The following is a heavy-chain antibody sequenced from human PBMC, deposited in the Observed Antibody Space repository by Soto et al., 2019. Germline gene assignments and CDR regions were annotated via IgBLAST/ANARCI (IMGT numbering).Heavy chain of an antibody. V-gene: IGHV4-59*01. CDR3: ARELRYFDWLLYNWFDP. D-gene: IGHD3-9*01. CDR2: IYYSGST. Sequence: PSETLSLTCTVSGGSISSYYWSWIRQPPGKGLEWIGYIYYSGSTNYNPSLKSRVTISVDTSKNQFSLKLSSVTAADTAVYYCARELRYFDWLLYNWFDPWGQGTLVTL. CDR1: GGSISSYY. J-gene: IGHJ5*02.